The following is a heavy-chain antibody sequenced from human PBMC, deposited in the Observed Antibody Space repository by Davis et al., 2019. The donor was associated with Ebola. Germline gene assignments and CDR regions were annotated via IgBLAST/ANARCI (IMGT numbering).Heavy chain of an antibody. J-gene: IGHJ6*02. V-gene: IGHV4-61*01. CDR2: IYYSGST. D-gene: IGHD5-24*01. Sequence: PGGSLRLSCTVSGGSVSSGSYYWSWIRQPPGKGLEWIGYIYYSGSTNYNPSLKSRVTISVDTSKNQFSLKLSSVTAADTAVYYCARGVEMAIPSPSHYGMDVWGQGTTVTVSS. CDR3: ARGVEMAIPSPSHYGMDV. CDR1: GGSVSSGSYY.